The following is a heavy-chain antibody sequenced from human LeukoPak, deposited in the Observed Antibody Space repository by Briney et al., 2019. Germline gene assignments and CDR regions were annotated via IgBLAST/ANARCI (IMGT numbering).Heavy chain of an antibody. Sequence: GASVKVSCKASGGTFSSYAISWVRQAPGQGLEWMGGIIPIFGTANYAQKFQGRVTITADESTSTAYMELSSLRSEDTAVYYWASTGYCSSTSCRYGMDVWGQGTTVTVSS. J-gene: IGHJ6*02. V-gene: IGHV1-69*01. CDR2: IIPIFGTA. CDR3: ASTGYCSSTSCRYGMDV. D-gene: IGHD2-2*01. CDR1: GGTFSSYA.